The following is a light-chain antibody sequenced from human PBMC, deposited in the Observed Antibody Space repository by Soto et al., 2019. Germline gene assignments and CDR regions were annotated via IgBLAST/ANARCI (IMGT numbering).Light chain of an antibody. CDR1: QSVSSSF. J-gene: IGKJ4*01. CDR3: QQYGSSPLT. CDR2: GAS. Sequence: EIVLTQSPGTLSLYPGERATLSCRASQSVSSSFLAWYQQKPGQAPRLLIYGASSRDTGIPDRFSGSGSGTDFTLTISRLEPEDVAVYYCQQYGSSPLTFGGGTKVEIK. V-gene: IGKV3-20*01.